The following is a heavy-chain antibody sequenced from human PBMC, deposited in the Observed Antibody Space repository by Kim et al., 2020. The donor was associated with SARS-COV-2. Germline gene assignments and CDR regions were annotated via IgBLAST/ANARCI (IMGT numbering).Heavy chain of an antibody. CDR2: ISSSSSTI. CDR3: ASHYDILTGYYFDY. D-gene: IGHD3-9*01. J-gene: IGHJ4*02. V-gene: IGHV3-48*02. Sequence: GGSLRLSCAASGFTFSSYSMNWVRQAPGKGLEWVSYISSSSSTIYYADSVKGRFTISRDNAKNSLYLQMNSLRDEDTAVYYCASHYDILTGYYFDYWGQGTLVTVSS. CDR1: GFTFSSYS.